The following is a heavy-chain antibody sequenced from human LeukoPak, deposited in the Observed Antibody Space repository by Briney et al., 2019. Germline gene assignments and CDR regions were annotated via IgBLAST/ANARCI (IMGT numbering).Heavy chain of an antibody. CDR3: AKAGTTGIHHWFDL. V-gene: IGHV4-38-2*01. J-gene: IGHJ5*02. CDR1: GYSISNDYH. Sequence: SETLSLTCVVSGYSISNDYHWGWIRQPPGKGLEWIGNIYHSGGSYYNPSLKSRVTILVDTSKNQFSLKLSSVTAADTAVYYCAKAGTTGIHHWFDLWGQGNLVTVSS. CDR2: IYHSGGS. D-gene: IGHD1-1*01.